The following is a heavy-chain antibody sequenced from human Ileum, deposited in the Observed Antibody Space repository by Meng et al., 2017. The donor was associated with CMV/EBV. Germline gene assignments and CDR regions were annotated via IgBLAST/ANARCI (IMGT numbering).Heavy chain of an antibody. J-gene: IGHJ4*02. CDR1: GISFSRYD. CDR2: IGAAGDT. V-gene: IGHV3-13*01. Sequence: GESLKISCAACGISFSRYDMHWVPQGTGEGLEWVSPIGAAGDTYYPGSVKGRFTISRDNAKNSLYLQMNSLRAEDTALYHCARDGSVCSRGSCLPDYWGQGALVTVSS. CDR3: ARDGSVCSRGSCLPDY. D-gene: IGHD2-15*01.